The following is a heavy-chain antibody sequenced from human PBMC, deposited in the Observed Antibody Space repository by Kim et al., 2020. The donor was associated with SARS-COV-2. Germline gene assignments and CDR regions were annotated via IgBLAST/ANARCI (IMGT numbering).Heavy chain of an antibody. V-gene: IGHV3-48*03. D-gene: IGHD3-3*01. CDR3: ARLLSTIFGVAFDY. CDR2: ISSSGSTI. J-gene: IGHJ4*02. Sequence: GGSLRLSCAASGFTFSSYEMNWVRQAPGKGLEWVSYISSSGSTIYYADSVKGRFTISRDNAKNSLYLQMNSLRAEDTAVYYCARLLSTIFGVAFDYWGQGTLVTVSS. CDR1: GFTFSSYE.